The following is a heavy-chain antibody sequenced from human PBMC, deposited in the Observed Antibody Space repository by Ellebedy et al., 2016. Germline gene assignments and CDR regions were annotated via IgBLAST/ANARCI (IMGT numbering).Heavy chain of an antibody. V-gene: IGHV3-30-3*01. D-gene: IGHD1/OR15-1a*01. CDR2: ISYDGSNK. J-gene: IGHJ4*02. CDR1: GFTFSSYA. Sequence: GGSLRLSCAASGFTFSSYAMHWVRQAPGKGLEWVAVISYDGSNKYYADSVKGRFTISRDNSKNTLYLQMNSLRAEDTAVYYCARDGITGTRRKFDYWGQGTLVTVSS. CDR3: ARDGITGTRRKFDY.